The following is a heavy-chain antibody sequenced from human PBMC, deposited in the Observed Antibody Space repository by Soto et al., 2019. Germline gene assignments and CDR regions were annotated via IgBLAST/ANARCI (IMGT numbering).Heavy chain of an antibody. J-gene: IGHJ4*02. Sequence: SETLSLTCTVSGGTISHYYWSWIRQPPGGGLQWIGYIYNSGRTDYNPSLKSRVTISVDMSKNQFSLDLSSVTAADTAVYYCARGTCLNPTPYYFDYWCQGALVTVSS. V-gene: IGHV4-59*01. D-gene: IGHD1-1*01. CDR3: ARGTCLNPTPYYFDY. CDR2: IYNSGRT. CDR1: GGTISHYY.